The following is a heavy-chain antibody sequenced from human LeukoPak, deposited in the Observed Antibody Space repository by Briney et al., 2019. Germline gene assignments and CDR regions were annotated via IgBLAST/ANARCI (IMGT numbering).Heavy chain of an antibody. V-gene: IGHV3-23*01. CDR2: ISGSGGST. Sequence: GGSLRLSCAASGFTFSSYAMSWVRQAPGKGLEWVSAISGSGGSTYYADSVKGRFTISRDNSKNTLYLQMNSLRAEDTAVYYCAKDDEIVVVVAATLGYWGQGTLVTVSS. D-gene: IGHD2-15*01. J-gene: IGHJ4*02. CDR1: GFTFSSYA. CDR3: AKDDEIVVVVAATLGY.